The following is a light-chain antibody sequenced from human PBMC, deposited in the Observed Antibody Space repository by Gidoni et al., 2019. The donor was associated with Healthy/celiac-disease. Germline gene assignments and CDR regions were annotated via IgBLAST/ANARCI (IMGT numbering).Light chain of an antibody. Sequence: EIVLTQSPATLSLSPGERATLSCRASQSVSIYFAWYQQKPGQAHRLLIYDASNRATGIPARFSGSGSGTDFTLTISRLEPEDFAVYYCQQRSNWPGTFXQXTKVEIK. CDR3: QQRSNWPGT. V-gene: IGKV3-11*01. J-gene: IGKJ1*01. CDR1: QSVSIY. CDR2: DAS.